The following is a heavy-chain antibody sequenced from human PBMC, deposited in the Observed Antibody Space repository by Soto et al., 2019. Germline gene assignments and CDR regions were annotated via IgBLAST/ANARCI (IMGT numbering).Heavy chain of an antibody. CDR3: ARHGSY. V-gene: IGHV4-39*01. Sequence: QLQLQESDPGLVESSETLALPWNVSGVSISDTSYYCGWIRQPPVKGLGWIGNIYFSGTPFSNPSLQGGLPVSVETSKIQFSLRLRSVTAADSAAYYCARHGSYWGEGPLAALSS. CDR1: GVSISDTSYY. CDR2: IYFSGTP. J-gene: IGHJ4*02.